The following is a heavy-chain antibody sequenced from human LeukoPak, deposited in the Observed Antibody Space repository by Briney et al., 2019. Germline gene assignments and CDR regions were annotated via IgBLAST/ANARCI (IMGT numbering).Heavy chain of an antibody. V-gene: IGHV3-53*01. CDR3: ARLEVRGVIGP. Sequence: GGSLRLSCAVSGFTVSSNYMNWVRQAPGKGLEWLSSLYSGGATYYADSVKGRFTISRDNSKNTLYLQMNDLRADDTAVYYCARLEVRGVIGPWGQGSLVTVSS. CDR1: GFTVSSNY. D-gene: IGHD3-10*01. J-gene: IGHJ5*02. CDR2: LYSGGAT.